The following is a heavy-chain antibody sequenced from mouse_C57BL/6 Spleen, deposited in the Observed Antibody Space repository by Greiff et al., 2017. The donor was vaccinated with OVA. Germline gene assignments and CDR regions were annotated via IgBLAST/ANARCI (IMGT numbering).Heavy chain of an antibody. D-gene: IGHD1-1*01. CDR2: ISSGSSTI. Sequence: EVQGVESGGGLVKPGGSLKLSCAASGFTFSDYGMHWVRQAPEKGLEWVAYISSGSSTIYYADTVKGRFTISRDNAKNTRFLQMTSLRSEDTAMYYCARTTVVAPHWYFDVWGTGTTVTVSS. CDR1: GFTFSDYG. CDR3: ARTTVVAPHWYFDV. V-gene: IGHV5-17*01. J-gene: IGHJ1*03.